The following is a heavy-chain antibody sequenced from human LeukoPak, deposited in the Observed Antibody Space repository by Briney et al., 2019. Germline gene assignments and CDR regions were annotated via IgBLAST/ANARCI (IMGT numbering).Heavy chain of an antibody. Sequence: GESLKISCKGSGYRFSSYWIAWVRQMPGRRLECMGRIDPDYSGTRYSPSFQVQVSISADGPVSTAYLQWSKLKASDTAIYYCAKPNITSYYDSRGYDGFDVWGQGTMVTVSS. CDR1: GYRFSSYW. J-gene: IGHJ3*01. D-gene: IGHD3-22*01. CDR3: AKPNITSYYDSRGYDGFDV. CDR2: IDPDYSGT. V-gene: IGHV5-51*01.